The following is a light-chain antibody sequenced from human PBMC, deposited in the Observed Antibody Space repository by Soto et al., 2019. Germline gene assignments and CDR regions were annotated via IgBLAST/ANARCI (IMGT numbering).Light chain of an antibody. J-gene: IGLJ1*01. CDR2: EVS. Sequence: QSALTQPASVSGSPGQSITISCTGTSSDVGAYNYVSWYQQHPGKAPKLLIYEVSNRPSGVSNRFSGSKSGNTASLTISGLQAEDEADYYCSSYTSSSTPYVFGIGTKLTVL. CDR1: SSDVGAYNY. CDR3: SSYTSSSTPYV. V-gene: IGLV2-14*01.